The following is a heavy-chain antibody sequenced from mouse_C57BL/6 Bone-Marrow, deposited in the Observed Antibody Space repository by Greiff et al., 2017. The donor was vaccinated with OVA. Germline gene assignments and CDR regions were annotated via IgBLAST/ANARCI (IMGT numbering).Heavy chain of an antibody. CDR2: INPNNGGT. D-gene: IGHD1-1*01. V-gene: IGHV1-26*01. CDR1: GYTFTDYY. J-gene: IGHJ2*01. Sequence: EVQLQQSGPELVKPGASVKISCKASGYTFTDYYMNWVKQSHGKSLEWIGDINPNNGGTSYNQKFKGKATLTVDKSSSTAYMELRSLTSEDSAVYYCAREGYYGYWGQGTTLTVSA. CDR3: AREGYYGY.